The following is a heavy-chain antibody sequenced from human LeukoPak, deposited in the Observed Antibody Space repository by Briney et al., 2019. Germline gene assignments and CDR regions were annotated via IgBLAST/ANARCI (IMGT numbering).Heavy chain of an antibody. CDR1: GGSISSSNYY. J-gene: IGHJ4*02. Sequence: SETLSLTYTVSGGSISSSNYYWAWIRQPPGQGLEWIGSIYYRGNAYYNPSLKSRVTISVDTSKNQFSLSLSSVTAADTAVYYCAREEDRSGDWGQGTLVTATS. CDR2: IYYRGNA. D-gene: IGHD3-22*01. CDR3: AREEDRSGD. V-gene: IGHV4-39*07.